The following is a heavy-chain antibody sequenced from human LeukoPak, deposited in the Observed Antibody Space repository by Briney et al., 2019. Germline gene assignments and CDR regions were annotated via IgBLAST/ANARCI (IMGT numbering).Heavy chain of an antibody. CDR3: ARGLDWNDLHLDV. CDR2: FDPEDGET. Sequence: GASVKVSCKVSGYTLTELSMHWVRQAPGKGLEWMGGFDPEDGETIYAQKFQGRVTLTADKSTGTAYMELSSLRSEDTAIYYCARGLDWNDLHLDVWGKGTTVIVSS. D-gene: IGHD1-1*01. V-gene: IGHV1-24*01. CDR1: GYTLTELS. J-gene: IGHJ6*04.